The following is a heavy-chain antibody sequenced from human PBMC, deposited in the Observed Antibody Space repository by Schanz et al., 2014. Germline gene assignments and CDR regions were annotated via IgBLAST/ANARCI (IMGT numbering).Heavy chain of an antibody. V-gene: IGHV3-7*01. CDR2: IKEDGSEK. CDR1: GFTFSKYG. J-gene: IGHJ4*02. D-gene: IGHD3-3*01. CDR3: ARGVRIDY. Sequence: EVQLLESGGGVVQPGRSLRLSCAASGFTFSKYGVHWVRQAPGKGLEWVANIKEDGSEKYYVDSVKGRFTISRDNAKNSLYLQMNSLRAEDTAVYYCARGVRIDYWGQGTLVTVSS.